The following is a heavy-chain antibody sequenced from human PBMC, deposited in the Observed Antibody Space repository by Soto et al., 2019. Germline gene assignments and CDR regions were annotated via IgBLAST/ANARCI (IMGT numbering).Heavy chain of an antibody. V-gene: IGHV1-69*05. CDR2: IIPIFGTT. CDR1: GGTFSRYG. Sequence: QVQLVQSGAEVKKPGSSVKVSCTASGGTFSRYGFTWVRQAPGQGFQWMGGIIPIFGTTHYEQNFQGRLSMTTDESTSTVYKELSSLISDDTAIYFCARTYYQWEALHYFDFWGQGTLVTVSS. CDR3: ARTYYQWEALHYFDF. D-gene: IGHD1-26*01. J-gene: IGHJ4*02.